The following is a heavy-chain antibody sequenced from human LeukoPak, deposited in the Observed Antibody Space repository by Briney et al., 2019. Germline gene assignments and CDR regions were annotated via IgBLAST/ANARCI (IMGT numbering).Heavy chain of an antibody. V-gene: IGHV4-4*07. CDR3: ARDITTVTYAFDI. CDR1: GGSISSYY. Sequence: ASETLSLTCTVSGGSISSYYWSWIRQPAGEGLEWIGRIYTSGSTNYNPSLKSRVTMSVDTSKKQFSLKLSSVTAADTGVYYCARDITTVTYAFDIWGQGTMVTVSS. D-gene: IGHD4-11*01. CDR2: IYTSGST. J-gene: IGHJ3*02.